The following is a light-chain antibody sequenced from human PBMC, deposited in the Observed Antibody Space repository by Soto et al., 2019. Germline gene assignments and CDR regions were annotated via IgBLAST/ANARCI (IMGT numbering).Light chain of an antibody. Sequence: DIQMTQSPSSLSASVGDRVTITCRASQSISSYLNWYQHKPGKAPKVLIYAASGLQSGVPSRFSGSGSGTDFTLTITSLQPEDFATYYCQQSYSISWTFGQGTKVEIK. CDR3: QQSYSISWT. CDR2: AAS. CDR1: QSISSY. J-gene: IGKJ1*01. V-gene: IGKV1-39*01.